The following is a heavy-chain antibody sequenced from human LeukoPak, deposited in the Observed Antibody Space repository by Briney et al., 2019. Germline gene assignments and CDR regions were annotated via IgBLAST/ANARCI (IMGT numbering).Heavy chain of an antibody. CDR1: GFTFSSDW. J-gene: IGHJ2*01. CDR2: INGDGSST. CDR3: ARDRGGGTTPTGWYFDL. V-gene: IGHV3-74*01. Sequence: PGGSLRLSCAASGFTFSSDWMHWVRQAPGKGLVCVSYINGDGSSTNYADSVRGRFTISRDNAKKTLYLQMNSLRDEDTAVYYCARDRGGGTTPTGWYFDLWGRGTLVTVSS. D-gene: IGHD1-7*01.